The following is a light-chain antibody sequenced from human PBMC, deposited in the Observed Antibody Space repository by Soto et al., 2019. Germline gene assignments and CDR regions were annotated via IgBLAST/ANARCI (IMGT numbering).Light chain of an antibody. CDR3: SSYTSSSTSYG. CDR2: EVS. J-gene: IGLJ1*01. V-gene: IGLV2-14*01. CDR1: SSDVGGYNY. Sequence: QSVPTQPASVSGSPGQSITISCTGTSSDVGGYNYVSWYQEHPGKAPILMIYEVSNRPSGVSNRFSGSKSGNTASLTISGLQAEDEADYYCSSYTSSSTSYGFGTGTKVTVL.